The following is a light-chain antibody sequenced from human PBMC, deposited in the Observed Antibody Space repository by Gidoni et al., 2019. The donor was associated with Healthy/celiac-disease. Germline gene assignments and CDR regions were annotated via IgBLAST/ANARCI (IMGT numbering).Light chain of an antibody. J-gene: IGLJ3*02. V-gene: IGLV2-23*02. CDR3: CSYAGSSTFRLYWV. Sequence: QSALTQPASVSGSPGQSITISCTGTSSDVGSYNLVSWYQQHPGKAPKLMIYEVSKRPSGVSNRFSGSKSGNTASLTISGLQAEDEADYYCCSYAGSSTFRLYWVFGGGTKLTVL. CDR2: EVS. CDR1: SSDVGSYNL.